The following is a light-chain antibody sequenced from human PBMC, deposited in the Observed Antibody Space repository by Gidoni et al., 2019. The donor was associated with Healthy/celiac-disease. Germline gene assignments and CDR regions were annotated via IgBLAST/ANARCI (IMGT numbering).Light chain of an antibody. J-gene: IGKJ3*01. V-gene: IGKV1-5*03. CDR3: QQYNSYFT. CDR1: QRISSW. Sequence: DIQMTQSPSTLSASVVDRFTITYRASQRISSWLAWYQKKLGKDPKLLIYKASSLESGVPSRFSGSGSGTEFTLTISSLQPDDFATYYCQQYNSYFTFGPGTKVDIK. CDR2: KAS.